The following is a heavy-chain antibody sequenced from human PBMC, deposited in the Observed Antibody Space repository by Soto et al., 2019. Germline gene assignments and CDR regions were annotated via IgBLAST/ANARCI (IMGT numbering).Heavy chain of an antibody. J-gene: IGHJ3*02. D-gene: IGHD3-10*01. V-gene: IGHV3-9*01. CDR3: TKGIYGAGSDACDI. CDR1: GFTFGDYA. Sequence: EVQLVESGGGLEQPGRSLRLSCAASGFTFGDYAMHWVRQAPGKGLAWVSGINWNSDSVGYSDSVKGRFTISRDNARNSLYLQMNSLRPEDTALYYCTKGIYGAGSDACDIWGQGTMVTVS. CDR2: INWNSDSV.